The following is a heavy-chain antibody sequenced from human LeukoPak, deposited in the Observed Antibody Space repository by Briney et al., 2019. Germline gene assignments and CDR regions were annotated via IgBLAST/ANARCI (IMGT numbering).Heavy chain of an antibody. CDR3: ARNSHGNGYYLDK. V-gene: IGHV3-48*03. J-gene: IGHJ4*02. CDR1: GFTFSGYE. D-gene: IGHD3-22*01. Sequence: GGSLRLSCAASGFTFSGYEMNWVRQAPGKGLEWVSYISTSGSIIYYADSVKGRFTISRDNAKNSLYLQMNSLRADDTAVYYCARNSHGNGYYLDKWGQGTLVTVSS. CDR2: ISTSGSII.